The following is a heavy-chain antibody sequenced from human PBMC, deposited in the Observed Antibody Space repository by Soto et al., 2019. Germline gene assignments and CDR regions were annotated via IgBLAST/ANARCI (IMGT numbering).Heavy chain of an antibody. CDR1: GGSISSSSYY. Sequence: PSETLSLTCTVSGGSISSSSYYWGWIRQPPGKGLEWIGSIYYSGSTYYNPSLKSRVTISVDTSKNQFSLKLSSVTAADTAVYYCARLLRGACSGGSCYRKVWFDPWGQGTLVTVSS. V-gene: IGHV4-39*01. J-gene: IGHJ5*02. CDR2: IYYSGST. D-gene: IGHD2-15*01. CDR3: ARLLRGACSGGSCYRKVWFDP.